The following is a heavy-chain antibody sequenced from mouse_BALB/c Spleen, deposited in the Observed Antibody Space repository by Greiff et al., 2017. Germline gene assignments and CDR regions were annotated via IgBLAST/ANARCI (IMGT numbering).Heavy chain of an antibody. CDR2: ISDGGSYT. CDR3: ARRGYDGYYGAMDY. J-gene: IGHJ4*01. CDR1: GFTFSDYY. V-gene: IGHV5-4*02. Sequence: EVQLVESGGGLVKPGGSLKLSCAASGFTFSDYYMYWVRQTPEKRLEWVATISDGGSYTYYPDSVKGRFTISRDNAKNNLYLQMSSLKSEDTAMYYCARRGYDGYYGAMDYWGQGTSVTVSS. D-gene: IGHD2-3*01.